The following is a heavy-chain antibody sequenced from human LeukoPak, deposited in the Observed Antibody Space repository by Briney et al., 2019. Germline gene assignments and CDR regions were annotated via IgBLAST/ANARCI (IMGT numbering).Heavy chain of an antibody. D-gene: IGHD6-13*01. Sequence: SLRLSCAASGFTFDDYAMHWVRQAPGKGLEWVSGISWNSGSIGYADSVKGRFTISRDNAKNSLYLQMNSLRAEDTALYYCAKDFSLGAAAGTWFDPWGQGTLVTVSS. V-gene: IGHV3-9*01. CDR2: ISWNSGSI. CDR3: AKDFSLGAAAGTWFDP. CDR1: GFTFDDYA. J-gene: IGHJ5*02.